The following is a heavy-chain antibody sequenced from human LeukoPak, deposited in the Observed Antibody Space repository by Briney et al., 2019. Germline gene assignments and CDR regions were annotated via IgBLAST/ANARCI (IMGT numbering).Heavy chain of an antibody. CDR3: ARRRDGYNNAFDI. V-gene: IGHV3-30*02. Sequence: GGSLRLSCAASGFTFSSYGMHWVRQAPGKGLEWVAFIRYDGSNKYYADSVKGRFTISRDNSKNTLYLQMNSLRAEDTAVYYCARRRDGYNNAFDIWGQGTMVTVSS. CDR2: IRYDGSNK. J-gene: IGHJ3*02. D-gene: IGHD5-24*01. CDR1: GFTFSSYG.